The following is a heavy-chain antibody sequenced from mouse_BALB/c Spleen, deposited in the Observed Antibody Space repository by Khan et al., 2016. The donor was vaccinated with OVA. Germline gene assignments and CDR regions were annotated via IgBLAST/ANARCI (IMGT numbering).Heavy chain of an antibody. CDR3: ARVYGGDFDY. V-gene: IGHV3-2*02. CDR1: GYSITSDYA. Sequence: VQLKESGPGLVKPSQSLSLTCTVTGYSITSDYAWNWLRQFPGNKLEWMGFISYSGNTNYNPSLKSRFSITRDTSKNQFFLQLNSVTTEDTATYYCARVYGGDFDYWGQGTSLTVSS. D-gene: IGHD1-1*02. J-gene: IGHJ2*02. CDR2: ISYSGNT.